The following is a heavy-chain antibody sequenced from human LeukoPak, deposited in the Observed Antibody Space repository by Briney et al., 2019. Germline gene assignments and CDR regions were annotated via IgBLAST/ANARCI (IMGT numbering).Heavy chain of an antibody. V-gene: IGHV1-69*05. CDR3: VTNGDY. CDR2: IIPIFGTA. J-gene: IGHJ4*02. D-gene: IGHD2-8*01. CDR1: GGTFSSYA. Sequence: ASVKVSCKASGGTFSSYAISWVRQAPGQGLEWMGGIIPIFGTANYAQKFQGRATMTRDSSTNTAYMELSSLRSEDTAVYYCVTNGDYWGQGTLVTVSS.